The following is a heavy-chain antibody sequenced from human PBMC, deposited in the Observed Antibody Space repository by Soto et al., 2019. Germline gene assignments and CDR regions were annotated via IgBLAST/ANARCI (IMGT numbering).Heavy chain of an antibody. D-gene: IGHD6-13*01. CDR3: ATPRGQYSSSPFDY. Sequence: ASVKVSCKASGYTFTSYGISWVRQAPGQGLEWMGWISAYNGNTNYARKLQGRVTMTTDTSTSTAYMELRSPRSDDTAVYYCATPRGQYSSSPFDYWGQGTLVTVSS. CDR2: ISAYNGNT. CDR1: GYTFTSYG. V-gene: IGHV1-18*04. J-gene: IGHJ4*02.